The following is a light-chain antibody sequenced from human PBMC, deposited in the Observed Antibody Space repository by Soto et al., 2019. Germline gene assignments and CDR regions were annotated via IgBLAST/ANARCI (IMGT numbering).Light chain of an antibody. CDR1: SSNIGKNA. V-gene: IGLV1-36*01. CDR3: ATWDDSLTGPV. J-gene: IGLJ3*02. Sequence: QSVLTQPPSVSEAPRQRVTISCSGASSNIGKNAVNWFQQFPGKAPKLLIYYDDLLPSGVSDRFSGSKSGTSASLAISGLQSEDEATYYCATWDDSLTGPVFGGGTQLTVL. CDR2: YDD.